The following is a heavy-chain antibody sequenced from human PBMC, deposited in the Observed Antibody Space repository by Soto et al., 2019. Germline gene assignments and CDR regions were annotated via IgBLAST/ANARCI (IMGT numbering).Heavy chain of an antibody. CDR2: IIPILGIA. Sequence: ASVQVSCKASGGTFSSYAISWVRQAPGQGLEWMGGIIPILGIANYAQKFQGRVTITADKSTSTAYMELSSLRSEDTAVYYCARENSGSYYYYYYGMDVWGQGTTVTVSS. J-gene: IGHJ6*02. D-gene: IGHD1-26*01. CDR1: GGTFSSYA. V-gene: IGHV1-69*10. CDR3: ARENSGSYYYYYYGMDV.